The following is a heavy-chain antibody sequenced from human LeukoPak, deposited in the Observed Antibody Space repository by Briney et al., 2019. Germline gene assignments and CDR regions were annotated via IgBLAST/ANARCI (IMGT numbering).Heavy chain of an antibody. CDR1: GYTFTSDG. D-gene: IGHD3-3*01. Sequence: ASVKVSCKTSGYTFTSDGISWVRQAPGQGLEWMGWIGTYKGNTNYAQMFQGRVTMTTDTSTSTAYMELKNLRSDDTAVYYCARGASDFWSGYYDPYYFDYWGQGTLVTVSS. CDR2: IGTYKGNT. V-gene: IGHV1-18*01. J-gene: IGHJ4*02. CDR3: ARGASDFWSGYYDPYYFDY.